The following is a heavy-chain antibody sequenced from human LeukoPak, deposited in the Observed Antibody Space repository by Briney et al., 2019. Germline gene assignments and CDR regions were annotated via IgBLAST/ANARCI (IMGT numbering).Heavy chain of an antibody. CDR3: ARDQKVAGTNFDY. D-gene: IGHD6-19*01. J-gene: IGHJ4*02. CDR1: GYTFTGYY. Sequence: ASVKVSCKASGYTFTGYYMHWVRQAPGQGLEWMGWINPNSGGTNYAQKFQGRVTMTRDTSISTAYMELSSLRSDDTAVYYCARDQKVAGTNFDYWGQGTLVTVSS. CDR2: INPNSGGT. V-gene: IGHV1-2*02.